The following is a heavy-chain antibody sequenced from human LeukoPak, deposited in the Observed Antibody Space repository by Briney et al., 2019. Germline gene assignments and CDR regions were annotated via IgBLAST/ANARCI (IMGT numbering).Heavy chain of an antibody. Sequence: GGSLGLSCAASGFIVNTNYMTWVRQAPGRGLEWVSFIYADGNTYYADSVKGRFTISRDISKNAVYLQMNSLRAEDTAVYYCARDSYGDANFDSWGQGTLVTVPS. CDR2: IYADGNT. D-gene: IGHD4-17*01. CDR1: GFIVNTNY. CDR3: ARDSYGDANFDS. J-gene: IGHJ4*02. V-gene: IGHV3-53*01.